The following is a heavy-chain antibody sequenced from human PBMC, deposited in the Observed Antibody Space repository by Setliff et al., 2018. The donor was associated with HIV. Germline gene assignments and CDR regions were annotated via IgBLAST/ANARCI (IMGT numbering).Heavy chain of an antibody. V-gene: IGHV1-2*06. CDR3: ASPQPQGANQLLWSFDS. Sequence: ASVKVSCKASGYTFTGYYMHWVRQAPGQGLEWMGRINPNSGGTNYAQKFQGRVTMTRDTSISTAYMELSRLRSDDTAVYYCASPQPQGANQLLWSFDSWGQGALVTVSS. D-gene: IGHD2-2*01. J-gene: IGHJ4*02. CDR1: GYTFTGYY. CDR2: INPNSGGT.